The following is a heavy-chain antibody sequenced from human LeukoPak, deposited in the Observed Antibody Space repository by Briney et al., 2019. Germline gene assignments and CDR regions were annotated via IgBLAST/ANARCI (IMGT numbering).Heavy chain of an antibody. CDR1: GYTLTELS. Sequence: ASVKVSCKVSGYTLTELSMHWVRQAPGKGLEWMGGFDPEDGETIYAQKFQGRVTMTEDTSTDTAYMELSSLRSEDTAVYYCATAILGYCSSTSCTLPWFDPWGQGTLVTVSS. D-gene: IGHD2-2*01. CDR3: ATAILGYCSSTSCTLPWFDP. V-gene: IGHV1-24*01. CDR2: FDPEDGET. J-gene: IGHJ5*02.